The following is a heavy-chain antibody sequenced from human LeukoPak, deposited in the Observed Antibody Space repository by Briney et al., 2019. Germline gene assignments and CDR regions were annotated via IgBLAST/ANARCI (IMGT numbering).Heavy chain of an antibody. CDR3: ARGGSSSSFFDY. J-gene: IGHJ4*02. CDR1: GFTFSSYS. Sequence: GGSPRLSCAASGFTFSSYSMNWVRQAPGKGLEWVSSISSSSSYIYYADSVKGRFTISRDNAKNSLYLQMNSLRAGDTAVYYCARGGSSSSFFDYWGQGTLVTVSS. V-gene: IGHV3-21*01. D-gene: IGHD6-6*01. CDR2: ISSSSSYI.